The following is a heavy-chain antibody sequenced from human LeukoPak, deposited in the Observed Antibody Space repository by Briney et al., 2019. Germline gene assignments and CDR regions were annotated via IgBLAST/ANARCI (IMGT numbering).Heavy chain of an antibody. V-gene: IGHV3-21*01. J-gene: IGHJ4*02. D-gene: IGHD1-26*01. CDR2: ISSSSSYI. Sequence: GGSLRLSCAASGFTFSSYSMNWVRQAPGKGLEWGSSISSSSSYIYYADSVNGRFTISRDKAKNSLYLQMNSLRAEDTAVYYCARDRWEPLTVFDYWGQGTLVTVSS. CDR1: GFTFSSYS. CDR3: ARDRWEPLTVFDY.